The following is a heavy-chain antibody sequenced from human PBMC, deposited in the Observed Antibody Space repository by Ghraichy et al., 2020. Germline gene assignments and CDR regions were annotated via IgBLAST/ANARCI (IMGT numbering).Heavy chain of an antibody. J-gene: IGHJ6*02. D-gene: IGHD6-13*01. Sequence: SVKVSCKASGGTFSSYAISWVRQAPGQGLEWMGGIIPIFGTANYAQKFQGRVTITADESTSTAYMELSSLRSEDTAVYYCARTSTIAAAGTALYYYYYGMDGWGQGTTVTVS. CDR1: GGTFSSYA. CDR3: ARTSTIAAAGTALYYYYYGMDG. V-gene: IGHV1-69*13. CDR2: IIPIFGTA.